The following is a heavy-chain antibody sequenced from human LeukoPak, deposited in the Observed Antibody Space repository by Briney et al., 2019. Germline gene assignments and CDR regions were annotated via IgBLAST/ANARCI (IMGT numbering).Heavy chain of an antibody. CDR1: GVSISSYY. J-gene: IGHJ4*02. D-gene: IGHD2-15*01. CDR2: IYYSGST. CDR3: ARDLGGPTL. Sequence: PSETLSLTCTVSGVSISSYYWSWIRQPPGKGLEWIGYIYYSGSTNYNPSLKSRVTLSVDTSKNQFSLKLSSVTAADTAVYYCARDLGGPTLWGQGTLVTVSS. V-gene: IGHV4-59*01.